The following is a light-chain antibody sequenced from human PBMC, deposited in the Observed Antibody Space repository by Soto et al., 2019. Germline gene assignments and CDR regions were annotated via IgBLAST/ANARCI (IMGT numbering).Light chain of an antibody. J-gene: IGLJ3*02. CDR3: QSYDSSLSGWV. V-gene: IGLV1-40*01. Sequence: QSVLTQPPSVSGAPGQRVTISCTGYNSNIGAGYDVHWYQQLPGTAPKLLIYGNSNRPSGVPDRFSASKSGTSASLAITGLQAEAEADYYCQSYDSSLSGWVFGGGTKVTVL. CDR1: NSNIGAGYD. CDR2: GNS.